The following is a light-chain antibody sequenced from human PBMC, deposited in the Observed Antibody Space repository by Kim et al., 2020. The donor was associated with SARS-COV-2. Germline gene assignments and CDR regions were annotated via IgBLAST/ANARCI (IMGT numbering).Light chain of an antibody. CDR1: QCISNS. CDR3: QPYDTSPHT. J-gene: IGKJ2*01. Sequence: SASAGDTVPIPGGARQCISNSLSLFPHKPGKAPKSLIYGLSSLHSGVPSKFSGSGSGTHLSLPLSRLQPEDFATYYCQPYDTSPHTFGQGPKLEI. CDR2: GLS. V-gene: IGKV1-16*02.